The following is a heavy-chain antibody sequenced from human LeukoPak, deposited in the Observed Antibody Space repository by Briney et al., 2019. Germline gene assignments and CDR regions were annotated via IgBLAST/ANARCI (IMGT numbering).Heavy chain of an antibody. CDR2: ISRSGSTI. CDR3: ARDVGVATFPYNWFDP. D-gene: IGHD5-12*01. Sequence: GGSLRLSCAASGFTFSNYSMNWVRQAPGKGLEWVSYISRSGSTIYYADSVKGRFTISRDNAENSLYLQMSSLRAEDTAVYYCARDVGVATFPYNWFDPWGQGTLITVSS. J-gene: IGHJ5*02. CDR1: GFTFSNYS. V-gene: IGHV3-48*01.